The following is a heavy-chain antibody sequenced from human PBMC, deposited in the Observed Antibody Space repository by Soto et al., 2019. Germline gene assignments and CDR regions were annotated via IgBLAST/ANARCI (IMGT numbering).Heavy chain of an antibody. J-gene: IGHJ6*02. V-gene: IGHV1-18*04. Sequence: QVPLVQSGAEVKKPGASVKVSCKASGYTFTSYGISWVRQAPGQGLEWMGWISAYNGNTNYAQKLQGRVTMTTDTSTGTAYMELRSLRSDDTAVYYCARHGGYSYGLARYYYYGMDVWGQGTTVTVSS. D-gene: IGHD5-18*01. CDR1: GYTFTSYG. CDR3: ARHGGYSYGLARYYYYGMDV. CDR2: ISAYNGNT.